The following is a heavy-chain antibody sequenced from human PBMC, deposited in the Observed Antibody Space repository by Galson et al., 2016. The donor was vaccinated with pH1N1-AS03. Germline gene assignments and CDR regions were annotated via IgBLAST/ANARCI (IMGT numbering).Heavy chain of an antibody. CDR2: VSDDGYTK. V-gene: IGHV3-30*15. CDR1: GFTFSNYA. J-gene: IGHJ5*02. Sequence: SLRLSCAASGFTFSNYAIHWVRQAPGKGLQWVAVVSDDGYTKYYADSVRGRFTISRDNSENPVFLQMSSLTTEDTGLYYCARVVHEIRGQPNNWLDPWGQGALVTASS. D-gene: IGHD1-26*01. CDR3: ARVVHEIRGQPNNWLDP.